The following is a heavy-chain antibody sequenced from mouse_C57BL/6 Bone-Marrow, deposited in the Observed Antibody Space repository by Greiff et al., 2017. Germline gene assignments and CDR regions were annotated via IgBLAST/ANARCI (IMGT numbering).Heavy chain of an antibody. V-gene: IGHV1-76*01. D-gene: IGHD4-1*01. CDR2: IYPGSGNT. CDR1: GYTFTDYY. CDR3: ARRLAPYWYFDV. J-gene: IGHJ1*03. Sequence: QVQLKQSGAELVRPGASVKLSCKASGYTFTDYYINWVKQRPGQGLEWIARIYPGSGNTYYNEKFKGKATLTAEKSSSTAYMQLSSLTSEDSAVYFCARRLAPYWYFDVWGTGTTVTVSS.